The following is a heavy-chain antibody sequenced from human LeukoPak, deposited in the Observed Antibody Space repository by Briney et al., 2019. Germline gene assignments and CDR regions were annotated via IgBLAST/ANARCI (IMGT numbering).Heavy chain of an antibody. V-gene: IGHV3-74*01. CDR3: ARFYGDDSPGYFDY. Sequence: GGSLRLSCAASGFTFSKYWLHWVRQPPGRGLVWLARINPDDKSTSYADSVKGRFTISRDNSKNTLYLQMNSLRAEDTAVYYCARFYGDDSPGYFDYWGQGTLVSVSS. CDR1: GFTFSKYW. CDR2: INPDDKST. D-gene: IGHD4-23*01. J-gene: IGHJ4*02.